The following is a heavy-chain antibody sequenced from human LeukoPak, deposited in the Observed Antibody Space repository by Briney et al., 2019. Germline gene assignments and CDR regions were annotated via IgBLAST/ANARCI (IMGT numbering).Heavy chain of an antibody. V-gene: IGHV4-39*01. Sequence: SETLSLTCTVSGGSISSSTYYWGWIRQPPGKGLEWIGTIYYSGSTYYNPSPKSRVTISVDTSKNQFSLKLSSVTAADTAVCYCARQVAGSGWGVGGWYFDLWGRGTLVTVSS. D-gene: IGHD6-19*01. CDR2: IYYSGST. CDR3: ARQVAGSGWGVGGWYFDL. CDR1: GGSISSSTYY. J-gene: IGHJ2*01.